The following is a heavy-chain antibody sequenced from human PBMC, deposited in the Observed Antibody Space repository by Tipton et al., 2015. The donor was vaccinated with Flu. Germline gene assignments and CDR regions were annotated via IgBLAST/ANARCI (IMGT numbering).Heavy chain of an antibody. D-gene: IGHD6-19*01. V-gene: IGHV4-39*07. CDR2: IDYLGTT. J-gene: IGHJ4*02. CDR1: GGSVSSSTHY. Sequence: PGLVKPSETLSLMCTVSGGSVSSSTHYWGWIRQPPGKGLEWIGTIDYLGTTYYNPSLKSRVTISVDTSKNQFSLKLSSVTAADTAVYYCARVVNSGWTERSDYWGQGTLVTVSS. CDR3: ARVVNSGWTERSDY.